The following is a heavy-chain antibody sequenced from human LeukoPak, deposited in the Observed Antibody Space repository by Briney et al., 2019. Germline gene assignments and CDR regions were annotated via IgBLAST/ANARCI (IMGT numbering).Heavy chain of an antibody. J-gene: IGHJ3*02. D-gene: IGHD6-19*01. CDR2: ISSSSSYI. V-gene: IGHV3-21*01. CDR1: GFTFSSYS. CDR3: ARDLQQWLVAYDAFDI. Sequence: PGGSLRLSCAASGFTFSSYSMNWVRQAPGKGLEWVSSISSSSSYIYYADSVKGRFTVSRDNAKNSLYLQMNSLRAEDKAVYYCARDLQQWLVAYDAFDIWGQGTMVTVSS.